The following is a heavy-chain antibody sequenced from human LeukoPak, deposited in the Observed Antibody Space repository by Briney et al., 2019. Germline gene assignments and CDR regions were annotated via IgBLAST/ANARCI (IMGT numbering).Heavy chain of an antibody. V-gene: IGHV7-4-1*02. CDR2: INTNTGNP. J-gene: IGHJ5*02. Sequence: ASVKVSCKASGYTFTSYAINWVRQAPGQGLEYMGWINTNTGNPTYAQGFTGRFVFSLDTSVSTAFLQISSLKAEDTAVYYCARERSLNWFDPWGQGTLVTVSS. CDR3: ARERSLNWFDP. CDR1: GYTFTSYA.